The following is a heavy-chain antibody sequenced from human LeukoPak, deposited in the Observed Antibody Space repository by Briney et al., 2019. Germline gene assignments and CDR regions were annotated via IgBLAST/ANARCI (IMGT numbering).Heavy chain of an antibody. CDR2: IYGGGNI. J-gene: IGHJ4*02. CDR1: GFTVSSNY. D-gene: IGHD1-1*01. V-gene: IGHV3-53*01. CDR3: AKHAGNAVAGRYSDY. Sequence: PGGSLRLSCAASGFTVSSNYMNWVRQAPGKGLEWVSVIYGGGNIYYADSVKGRFTISRDSSKNTLFLQMNSLRAEDTAIYYCAKHAGNAVAGRYSDYWGQGTLVTVSS.